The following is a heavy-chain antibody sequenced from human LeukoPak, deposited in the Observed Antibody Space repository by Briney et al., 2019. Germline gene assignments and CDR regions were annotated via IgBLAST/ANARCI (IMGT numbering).Heavy chain of an antibody. CDR1: GGSFSGYY. D-gene: IGHD3-9*01. CDR2: IYTSGST. J-gene: IGHJ5*02. V-gene: IGHV4-59*10. Sequence: SETLSLTCAVYGGSFSGYYWSWIRQPAGKGLEWIGRIYTSGSTNYNPSLKSRVTISVDTSKNQFSLKLSSVTAADTAVYYCARVKYYDISWGFDPWGQGTLVTVSS. CDR3: ARVKYYDISWGFDP.